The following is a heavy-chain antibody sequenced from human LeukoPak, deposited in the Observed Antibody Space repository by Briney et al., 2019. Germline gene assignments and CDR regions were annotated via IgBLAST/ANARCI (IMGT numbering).Heavy chain of an antibody. CDR2: IYYSGST. J-gene: IGHJ4*02. CDR1: GYSISSGYY. D-gene: IGHD3-10*01. CDR3: ARHEDYYGSGIDY. V-gene: IGHV4-38-2*02. Sequence: SETLSLTCTVSGYSISSGYYWGWIRQPPGKGLEWIGSIYYSGSTYYNPSLKSRVTISVDTSKNQFSLKLSSVTAADTAVYYCARHEDYYGSGIDYWGQGTLVTVSS.